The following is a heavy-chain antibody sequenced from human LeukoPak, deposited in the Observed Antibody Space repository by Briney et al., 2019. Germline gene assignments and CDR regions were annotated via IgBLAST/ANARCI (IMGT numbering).Heavy chain of an antibody. CDR1: GGSISSGSYY. D-gene: IGHD4-11*01. CDR2: IYTSGST. Sequence: SQTLSLTCTVSGGSISSGSYYWSWIRPPAGKGLEWIGRIYTSGSTNYNPSLKSRVTTSVDTSKNQFSLKLSSVTAADTAVYYCARYRTRDDYSNPFDYWGQGTLVTVSS. V-gene: IGHV4-61*02. J-gene: IGHJ4*02. CDR3: ARYRTRDDYSNPFDY.